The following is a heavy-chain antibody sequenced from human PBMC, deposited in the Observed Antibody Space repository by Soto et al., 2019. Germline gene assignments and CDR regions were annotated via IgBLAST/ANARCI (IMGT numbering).Heavy chain of an antibody. J-gene: IGHJ3*02. Sequence: SETLSLTCTVSGGSISSYHWSWIRQPPGKGLEWIGYIYYSGSTNYNPSLKSRVTISVDTSKNQFSLKLSSVTAADTAVYYCARASIRLSDAFDIWGQGTMVTVS. CDR3: ARASIRLSDAFDI. D-gene: IGHD3-10*01. V-gene: IGHV4-59*01. CDR1: GGSISSYH. CDR2: IYYSGST.